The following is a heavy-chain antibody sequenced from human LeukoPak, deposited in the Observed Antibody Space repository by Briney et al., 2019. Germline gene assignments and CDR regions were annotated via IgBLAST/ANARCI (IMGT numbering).Heavy chain of an antibody. CDR2: IYYSGST. V-gene: IGHV4-39*01. CDR3: ARISGYRSNWSIDY. Sequence: SETLSLTCTVSGGSISSSSYYWGWIRQPPGKGLEWIGTIYYSGSTYYNPSLKSRVTISVDTSKNQFSLKVSSVTAADTAVYYCARISGYRSNWSIDYWCQGTLVTVSS. D-gene: IGHD6-13*01. CDR1: GGSISSSSYY. J-gene: IGHJ4*02.